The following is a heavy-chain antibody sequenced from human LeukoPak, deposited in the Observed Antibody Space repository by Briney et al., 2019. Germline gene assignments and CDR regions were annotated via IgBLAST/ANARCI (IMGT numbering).Heavy chain of an antibody. D-gene: IGHD2/OR15-2a*01. J-gene: IGHJ4*02. CDR3: AKTFGWPFYFDY. V-gene: IGHV3-23*01. CDR2: ISGGGATT. CDR1: GLPFSSNG. Sequence: GGSLRLSCAASGLPFSSNGMGWVRPAPGKGLEWVLGISGGGATTYYADAVKGRFTISRDNSKNTLHLDMSSLRAEDTAEYYCAKTFGWPFYFDYWGQGTLVTVSS.